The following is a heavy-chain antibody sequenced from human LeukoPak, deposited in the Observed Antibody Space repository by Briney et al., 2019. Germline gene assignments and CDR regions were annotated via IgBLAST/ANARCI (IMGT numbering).Heavy chain of an antibody. D-gene: IGHD3-22*01. V-gene: IGHV1-18*01. CDR1: GYTFTSYG. Sequence: ASVKVSCKASGYTFTSYGISWVRQAPGQGLEWMGWISAYSGNTNYAQKLQGRVTMTTDTSTSTAYMELRSLRSDDTAVYYCARLGGYYDSSGYLFDYWGQGTLVTVSS. CDR2: ISAYSGNT. J-gene: IGHJ4*02. CDR3: ARLGGYYDSSGYLFDY.